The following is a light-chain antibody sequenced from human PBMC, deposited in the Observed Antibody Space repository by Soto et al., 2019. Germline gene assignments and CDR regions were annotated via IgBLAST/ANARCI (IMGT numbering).Light chain of an antibody. CDR2: AAS. J-gene: IGKJ5*01. CDR1: QTISSW. CDR3: QQRHMWPIT. Sequence: DIQMTQSPSTLSGSVGDRVTITCRASQTISSWLAWYQQKPGKAPTLLIYAASTLQTGVPSRFSGSGSGTDFTLTISSLEPEDSAVYYCQQRHMWPITFGQGTRLEIK. V-gene: IGKV1-5*01.